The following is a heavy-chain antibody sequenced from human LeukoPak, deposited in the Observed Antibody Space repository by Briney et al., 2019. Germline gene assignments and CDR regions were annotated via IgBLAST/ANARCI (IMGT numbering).Heavy chain of an antibody. CDR1: GFTFSSYG. D-gene: IGHD2-2*01. Sequence: GGSLRLSCAASGFTFSSYGMRWVRQDPGKGLEWVAFIRYDGSNKYYADSVKGRFTISRDNSKNTLYLQMNSLRAEDTAVYCCAKDFYDMNIPAAIDYYYYMDVWGKGTTVTVSS. V-gene: IGHV3-30*02. CDR3: AKDFYDMNIPAAIDYYYYMDV. CDR2: IRYDGSNK. J-gene: IGHJ6*03.